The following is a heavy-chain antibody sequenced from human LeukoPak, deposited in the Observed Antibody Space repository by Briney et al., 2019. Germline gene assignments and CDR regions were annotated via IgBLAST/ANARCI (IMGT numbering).Heavy chain of an antibody. CDR2: ISWNSGSI. J-gene: IGHJ4*02. CDR1: GFTFDDYA. Sequence: PGRSLRLSCAASGFTFDDYAMHWVRQAPGKGLEWVSGISWNSGSIGYADSVKGRFTISRDNAKNSLYLQMNSLRAEDTALYYCAKFIAVAGLDYWGQGTLVTASS. CDR3: AKFIAVAGLDY. V-gene: IGHV3-9*01. D-gene: IGHD6-19*01.